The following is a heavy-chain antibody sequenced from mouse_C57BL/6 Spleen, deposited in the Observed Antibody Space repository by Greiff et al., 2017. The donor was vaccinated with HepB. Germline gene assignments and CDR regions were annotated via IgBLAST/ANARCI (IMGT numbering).Heavy chain of an antibody. CDR3: ARHYHGSSWFAY. CDR2: IHPNSGST. Sequence: QVQLQQPGAELVKPGASVKLSCKASGYTFTSYWMHWVKQRPGQGLEWIGMIHPNSGSTNYNEKFKSKATLTVDKSSSTAYMQLSSLTSEDSAVYYCARHYHGSSWFAYWGQGTLVTVSA. CDR1: GYTFTSYW. V-gene: IGHV1-64*01. J-gene: IGHJ3*01. D-gene: IGHD1-1*01.